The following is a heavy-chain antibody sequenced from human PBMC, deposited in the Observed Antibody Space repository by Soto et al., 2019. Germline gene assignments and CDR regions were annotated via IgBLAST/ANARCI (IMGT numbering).Heavy chain of an antibody. CDR1: GFTFSSYA. V-gene: IGHV3-23*01. J-gene: IGHJ4*02. CDR3: AREDSIIIQAVSDF. Sequence: GVSLRLSCRASGFTFSSYASRWGRQVTGKGLEWFSAIRGSGDNTDYGDSVTGRFTIYRENAKKPVSIQMNNLRVEEKAVYYCAREDSIIIQAVSDFWGQGTLVTVSS. CDR2: IRGSGDNT. D-gene: IGHD2-2*01.